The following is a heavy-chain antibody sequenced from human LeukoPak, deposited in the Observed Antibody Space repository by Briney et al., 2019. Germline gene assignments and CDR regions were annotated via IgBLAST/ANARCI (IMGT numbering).Heavy chain of an antibody. CDR3: ARAVALGYCSGGSCYPVGAFDI. V-gene: IGHV4-4*02. J-gene: IGHJ3*02. CDR1: GDSINSLDL. Sequence: PSETLSLTCTVSGDSINSLDLWSWVRQPPGKGLEWIGEMYLSGTTHSNPSVKSRVTISIDKSKNQFFLNLSSVTAADTAVYYCARAVALGYCSGGSCYPVGAFDIWGQGTMVTVSS. D-gene: IGHD2-15*01. CDR2: MYLSGTT.